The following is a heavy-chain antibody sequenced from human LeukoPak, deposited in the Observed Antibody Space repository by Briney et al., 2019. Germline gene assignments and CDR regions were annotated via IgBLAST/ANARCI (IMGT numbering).Heavy chain of an antibody. CDR2: ITSGSVTM. V-gene: IGHV3-48*01. CDR1: GFTFSTYS. J-gene: IGHJ4*02. CDR3: ARDGYYNPFDY. D-gene: IGHD3-9*01. Sequence: GGSLRLSCAASGFTFSTYSMNWVRQAPGKGLEWVSYITSGSVTMFYADSVKGRFTISRDNAKNSLYLQMNSLRAEDTAVYYCARDGYYNPFDYWGQGTLVTVSS.